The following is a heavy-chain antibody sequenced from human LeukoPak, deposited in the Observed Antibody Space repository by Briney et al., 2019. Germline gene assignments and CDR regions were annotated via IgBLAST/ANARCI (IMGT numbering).Heavy chain of an antibody. CDR1: GGSFSGYY. Sequence: SETLSLTCAVYGGSFSGYYWSWIRQPPRKGLEWIGEINHSGSTNYNPSLKSRVTISVDTSKNQFSLKLSSVTAADTALYYCASMATTPDYWGQGTLVTVSS. J-gene: IGHJ4*02. CDR2: INHSGST. CDR3: ASMATTPDY. D-gene: IGHD5-24*01. V-gene: IGHV4-34*01.